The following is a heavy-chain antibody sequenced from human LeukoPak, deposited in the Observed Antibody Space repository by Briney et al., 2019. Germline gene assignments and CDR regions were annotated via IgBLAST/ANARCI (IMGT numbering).Heavy chain of an antibody. CDR2: ISYDGSNT. D-gene: IGHD3-10*01. V-gene: IGHV3-30*18. CDR1: GFPVSNNY. CDR3: AKPYYYGSRSYMDY. Sequence: GGSLRLSCAASGFPVSNNYMSWVRQAPGKGLEWVAVISYDGSNTYYADSVKGRFTISRDNSKNMLYLQMNSLRAEDTAVYYCAKPYYYGSRSYMDYWGQGTLVTVSS. J-gene: IGHJ4*02.